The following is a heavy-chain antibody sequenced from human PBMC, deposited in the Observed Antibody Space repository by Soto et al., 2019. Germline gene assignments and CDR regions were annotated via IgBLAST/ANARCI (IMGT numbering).Heavy chain of an antibody. CDR2: VSGSSSYI. V-gene: IGHV3-21*06. CDR3: ARDLRGHYGP. D-gene: IGHD4-17*01. CDR1: GFNFINFN. Sequence: WGSLRLSCEGSGFNFINFNISCFRQAPGKWLEWVSSVSGSSSYIYYADSVKGRFTVSRDNANNLVFPQMNGLRPEDTAMYYCARDLRGHYGPWGQGTMVTVSS. J-gene: IGHJ3*01.